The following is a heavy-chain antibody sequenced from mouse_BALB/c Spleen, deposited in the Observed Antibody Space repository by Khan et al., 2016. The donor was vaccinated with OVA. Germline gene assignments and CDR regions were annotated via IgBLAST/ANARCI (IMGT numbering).Heavy chain of an antibody. Sequence: EVQLQESGPGLVKPSQSLSLTCTVTGYSITSGYGWNWIRQFPGNKLEWMGYISYSGSTNYKPSLISRISITRNTSKNQFFLQLNSVTTEDTATYYCARAARIKYWSQGTTLTVSS. V-gene: IGHV3-2*02. CDR3: ARAARIKY. CDR1: GYSITSGYG. D-gene: IGHD1-2*01. J-gene: IGHJ2*01. CDR2: ISYSGST.